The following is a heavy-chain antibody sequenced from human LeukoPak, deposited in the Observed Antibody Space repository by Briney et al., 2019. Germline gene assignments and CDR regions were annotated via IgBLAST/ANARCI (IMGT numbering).Heavy chain of an antibody. D-gene: IGHD3-9*01. V-gene: IGHV3-30*02. CDR3: ARNFALDLNFDY. CDR1: GFTFSSYG. CDR2: IRYDGSNK. Sequence: GGSLRLSCAASGFTFSSYGMHWVRRAPGKGLEWVAFIRYDGSNKYCADSVKGRFTISRDNSKNTLYLQMNSLRAEDTAVYYCARNFALDLNFDYWGQGTLVTVSS. J-gene: IGHJ4*02.